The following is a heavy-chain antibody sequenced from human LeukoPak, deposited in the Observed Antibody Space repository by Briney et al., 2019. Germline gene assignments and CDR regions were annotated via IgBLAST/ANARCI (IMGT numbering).Heavy chain of an antibody. Sequence: TETLSLTCTVSGGSISSSSYYWGWIRQPPGKGLEWIGSIYYSGSTYYNPSLKSRVTISVDTSKNQFSLKLSSVTAADTAVYYCARLYYDFWSGYSHYMDVWGKGTTVTVSS. J-gene: IGHJ6*03. V-gene: IGHV4-39*01. CDR1: GGSISSSSYY. CDR3: ARLYYDFWSGYSHYMDV. D-gene: IGHD3-3*01. CDR2: IYYSGST.